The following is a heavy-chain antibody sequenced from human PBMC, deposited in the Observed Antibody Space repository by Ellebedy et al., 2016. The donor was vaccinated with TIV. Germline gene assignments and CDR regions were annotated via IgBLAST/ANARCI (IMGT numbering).Heavy chain of an antibody. CDR1: GFTLTSYT. Sequence: LSLTCAASGFTLTSYTMSWVRQAPGKGLEWVSSILAGGDTHYANSVKGRFTISRDNSKNTLSLQMNSLRVEDTAVYYCSKVIYMDVWGQGTTVTVSS. D-gene: IGHD5-12*01. CDR3: SKVIYMDV. J-gene: IGHJ6*02. CDR2: ILAGGDT. V-gene: IGHV3-23*01.